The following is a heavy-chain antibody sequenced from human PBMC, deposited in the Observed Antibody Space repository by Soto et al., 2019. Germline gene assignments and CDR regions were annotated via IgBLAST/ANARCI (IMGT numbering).Heavy chain of an antibody. V-gene: IGHV4-39*01. J-gene: IGHJ5*02. CDR2: MYYRGST. D-gene: IGHD6-25*01. CDR3: AVVDSTGNWFDP. Sequence: QLQLQESGPGLVKPSETLSLTCTVSGGSISSSDFYWGWLRQTPGKGLEFIGSMYYRGSTYYNPSLKSRPTISVDTSKNQFTLKLISVTAADTAVYYCAVVDSTGNWFDPWGEGALVTVSS. CDR1: GGSISSSDFY.